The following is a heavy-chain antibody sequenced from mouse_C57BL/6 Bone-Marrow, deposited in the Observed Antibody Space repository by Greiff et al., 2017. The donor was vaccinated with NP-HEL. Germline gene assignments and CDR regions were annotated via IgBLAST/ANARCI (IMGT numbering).Heavy chain of an antibody. D-gene: IGHD2-3*01. CDR1: GFTFSNYW. CDR2: IRLKSDNYAT. Sequence: EVKLMESGGGLVQPGGSMKLSCVASGFTFSNYWMNWVRQSPEKGLEWVAQIRLKSDNYATHYAESVKGRFTISRDDSKSSVYLQMNNLRAEDTGIYYCTVYDGYYGDYWGQGTTLTVSS. CDR3: TVYDGYYGDY. V-gene: IGHV6-3*01. J-gene: IGHJ2*01.